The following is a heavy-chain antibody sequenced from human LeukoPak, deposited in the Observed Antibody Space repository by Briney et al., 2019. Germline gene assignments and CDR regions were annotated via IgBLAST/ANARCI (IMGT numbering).Heavy chain of an antibody. CDR3: ARDRYYDVLTGYYRWYFDL. CDR2: INPNSGGT. Sequence: GASVKVSCKASGYTFTGYYMHWVRQAPGQGLEWMGWINPNSGGTNYAQKFQGRVTMTRDTSISTAYMELSRLRSDDTAVYYCARDRYYDVLTGYYRWYFDLWGRGTLVTVSS. CDR1: GYTFTGYY. D-gene: IGHD3-9*01. J-gene: IGHJ2*01. V-gene: IGHV1-2*02.